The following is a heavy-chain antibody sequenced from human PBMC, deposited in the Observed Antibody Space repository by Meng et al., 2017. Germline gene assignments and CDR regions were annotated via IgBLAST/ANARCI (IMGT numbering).Heavy chain of an antibody. CDR1: GGTFSSYA. V-gene: IGHV1-69*01. Sequence: QVLLVQSGAEVKKPGSSVKVSCKASGGTFSSYAISWVRQAPGQGLEWMGGIIPIFGTANYAQKFQGRVTITADESTSTAYMELSRLRSDDTAVYYCARDQFSTSHDDLDYWGQGTLVTVSS. D-gene: IGHD2-2*01. CDR2: IIPIFGTA. J-gene: IGHJ4*02. CDR3: ARDQFSTSHDDLDY.